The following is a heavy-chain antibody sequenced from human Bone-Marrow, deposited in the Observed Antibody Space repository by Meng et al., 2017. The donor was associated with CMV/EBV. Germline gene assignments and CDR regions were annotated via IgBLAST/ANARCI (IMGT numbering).Heavy chain of an antibody. Sequence: GSLRLSCTVSGGSISNSIYYWGWIRQPPGKGLEWIGSIFYSGNTYYNPSLESRVTISLDTSKNQFSLRLSSVTAADTAVFYCARASLRYYYDSSDYYRHDAFDIWGQGTLVTVSS. V-gene: IGHV4-39*07. CDR2: IFYSGNT. CDR3: ARASLRYYYDSSDYYRHDAFDI. J-gene: IGHJ3*02. D-gene: IGHD3-22*01. CDR1: GGSISNSIYY.